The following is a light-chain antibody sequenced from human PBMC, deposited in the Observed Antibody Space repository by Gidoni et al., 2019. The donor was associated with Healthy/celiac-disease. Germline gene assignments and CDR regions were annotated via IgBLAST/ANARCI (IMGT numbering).Light chain of an antibody. CDR2: QDS. CDR1: KLGDKY. CDR3: QAWDSSTGV. J-gene: IGLJ1*01. Sequence: SYELTQLPSVSASPGQTDSITCSGDKLGDKYACWYQQKPGQSPGLVIYQDSKRPSGIPERFSGANSGNTATLTISGTQAMDEADYYCQAWDSSTGVFGTGTKVTVL. V-gene: IGLV3-1*01.